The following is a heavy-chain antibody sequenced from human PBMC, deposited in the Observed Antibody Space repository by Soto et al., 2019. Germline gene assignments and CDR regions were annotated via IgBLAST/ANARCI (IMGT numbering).Heavy chain of an antibody. J-gene: IGHJ4*02. D-gene: IGHD3-16*01. CDR2: INHSGST. CDR3: ARGSDDRQTLYYFDY. CDR1: GGSFSGYY. Sequence: PSETLSLTCAVYGGSFSGYYWSWIRQPPGKGLEWIGEINHSGSTNYNPSLKSRVTISVDTSKNQFSLKLSSVTAADTAVYYCARGSDDRQTLYYFDYWGQGILVTVSS. V-gene: IGHV4-34*01.